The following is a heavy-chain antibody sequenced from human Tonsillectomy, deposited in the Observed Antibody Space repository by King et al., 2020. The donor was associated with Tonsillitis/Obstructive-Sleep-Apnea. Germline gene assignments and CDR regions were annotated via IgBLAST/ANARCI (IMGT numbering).Heavy chain of an antibody. CDR2: IYWDDDK. CDR1: GFSLSTSGVG. CDR3: AHRPSNYAPFDY. J-gene: IGHJ4*02. V-gene: IGHV2-5*02. Sequence: TLKESGPTLVKPPQTLTLTCTFSGFSLSTSGVGVGWIRQPPGKALDWLALIYWDDDKRYSPSLKSRLTITKDTSKNHVVLTMTNMDRADTATYFCAHRPSNYAPFDYWGQGTLVTVSP. D-gene: IGHD3-16*01.